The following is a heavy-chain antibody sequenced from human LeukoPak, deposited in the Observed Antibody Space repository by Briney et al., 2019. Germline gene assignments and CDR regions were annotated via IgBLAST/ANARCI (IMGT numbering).Heavy chain of an antibody. D-gene: IGHD1-26*01. Sequence: ASVKVSCKASGYTFASYYMHWVRQAPGQGLEWMGIINPSGGSTTYAQKLQGRVTMTRDTSTSTVYMELSSLRSEDTAVYYCARDSTPTYYSGTYYFEYWGQGTLVTVSS. J-gene: IGHJ4*02. CDR3: ARDSTPTYYSGTYYFEY. CDR1: GYTFASYY. CDR2: INPSGGST. V-gene: IGHV1-46*01.